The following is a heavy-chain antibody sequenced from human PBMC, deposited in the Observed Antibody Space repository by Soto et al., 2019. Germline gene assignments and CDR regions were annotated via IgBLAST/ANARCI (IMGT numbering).Heavy chain of an antibody. CDR1: GFTFRTYD. V-gene: IGHV3-23*01. Sequence: GGSLRLSCTASGFTFRTYDMTWVRQAPGKGLEWVSVISGGGDNTNYADSVKGRFTVSRDNSKNTLYLRMNSLRAEDTAVYYCARVLYSYGPFDSWGQGTLVTVSS. CDR3: ARVLYSYGPFDS. J-gene: IGHJ4*02. D-gene: IGHD5-18*01. CDR2: ISGGGDNT.